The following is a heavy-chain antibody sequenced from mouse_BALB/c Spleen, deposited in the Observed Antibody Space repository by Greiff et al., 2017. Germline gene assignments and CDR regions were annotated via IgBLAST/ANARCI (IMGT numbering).Heavy chain of an antibody. D-gene: IGHD1-1*01. CDR3: NSYYYGSSYFDY. CDR2: IDPENGDT. V-gene: IGHV14-4*02. Sequence: VQLQQSGAELVRSGASVKLSCTASGFNIKDYYMHWVKQRPEQGLEWIGWIDPENGDTEYAPKFQGKATMTADTSSNTAYLQLSSLTSEVTAVYYCNSYYYGSSYFDYWGQGTTLTVSS. CDR1: GFNIKDYY. J-gene: IGHJ2*01.